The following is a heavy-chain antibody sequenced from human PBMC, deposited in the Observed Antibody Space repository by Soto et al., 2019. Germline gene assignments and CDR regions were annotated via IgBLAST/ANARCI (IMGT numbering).Heavy chain of an antibody. CDR1: GFTFKNYG. J-gene: IGHJ3*01. D-gene: IGHD3-3*01. V-gene: IGHV3-30*18. CDR2: LSYDGSEK. CDR3: AKFPRGNYEPS. Sequence: HPGGSLRLSCVVSGFTFKNYGMHWVRQAPGKGLEWVSVLSYDGSEKDYAASVRGRFTISRDNSKNTLYLQMNSLRTEDTAIYYCAKFPRGNYEPSWGQGTMVTVS.